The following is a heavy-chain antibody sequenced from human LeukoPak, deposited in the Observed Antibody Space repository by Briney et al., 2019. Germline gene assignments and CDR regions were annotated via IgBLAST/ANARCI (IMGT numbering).Heavy chain of an antibody. J-gene: IGHJ3*02. CDR2: IFYSGRT. D-gene: IGHD3-10*01. CDR1: GGSISSYY. Sequence: SETLSLTCSVSGGSISSYYWSWIRQPPGKGLEYIGYIFYSGRTNYNPSLKSRLTISVDTSKNQFSLKVASMTAADTAVYYCTRVAFGDHFDIWGQGTMVTVSS. CDR3: TRVAFGDHFDI. V-gene: IGHV4-59*01.